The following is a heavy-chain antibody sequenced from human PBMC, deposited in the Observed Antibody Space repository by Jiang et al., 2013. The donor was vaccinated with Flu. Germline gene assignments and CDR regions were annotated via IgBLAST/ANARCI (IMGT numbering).Heavy chain of an antibody. Sequence: AEVKKPGESLKISCKGSGYSFTSYWIGWVRQMPGKGLEWMGIIYPGDSDTRYSPSFQGQVTISADKSISTAYLQWSSLKASDTAMYYCARFDYGGNEPSEATNPFDYWGQGTLVTVSS. D-gene: IGHD4-23*01. J-gene: IGHJ4*02. CDR2: IYPGDSDT. CDR3: ARFDYGGNEPSEATNPFDY. V-gene: IGHV5-51*03. CDR1: GYSFTSYW.